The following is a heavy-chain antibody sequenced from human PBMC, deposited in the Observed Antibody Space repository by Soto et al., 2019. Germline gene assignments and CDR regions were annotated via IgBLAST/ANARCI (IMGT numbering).Heavy chain of an antibody. CDR3: ARKVGATVNWFDP. D-gene: IGHD1-26*01. J-gene: IGHJ5*02. V-gene: IGHV3-48*02. CDR2: ISRSSSTI. Sequence: EVQLVESGGGLVQPGGSLRLSCAASGFTFSDYSMNWVRQAPGKGLEWVSYISRSSSTIYYADSVKGRFTISRDNAKNSLYLQLNSLRDEDTAVYYCARKVGATVNWFDPWGQGTLVTVSS. CDR1: GFTFSDYS.